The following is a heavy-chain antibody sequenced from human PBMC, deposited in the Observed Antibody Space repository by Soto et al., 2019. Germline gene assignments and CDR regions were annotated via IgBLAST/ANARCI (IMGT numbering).Heavy chain of an antibody. CDR2: ISAANGNT. J-gene: IGHJ4*02. D-gene: IGHD3-22*01. Sequence: SMKVSCKASGYTFTSYGISWVRQAPGQGLEWMGWISAANGNTKYSQNFQGRVTISRDTSASTAYLELSSLRSEDTAVYYCARVSFETSGYADYWGQGPLVTVSS. CDR1: GYTFTSYG. V-gene: IGHV1-18*04. CDR3: ARVSFETSGYADY.